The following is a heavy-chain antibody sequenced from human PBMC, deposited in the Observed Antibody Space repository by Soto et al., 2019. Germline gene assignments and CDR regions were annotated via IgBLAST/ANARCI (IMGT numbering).Heavy chain of an antibody. J-gene: IGHJ3*02. CDR1: GGSISSYY. CDR3: ARDGPGRPETI. Sequence: QVQLQESGPGLVKPSETLSLTCTVSGGSISSYYWSWVRQPPGKGLEWIGYIYNSGTTNYNPSLKSRVTVSVDTSKKQFSLKLNSVSAADTAVYYCARDGPGRPETIWGQGTMVTVSS. CDR2: IYNSGTT. V-gene: IGHV4-59*01. D-gene: IGHD3-10*01.